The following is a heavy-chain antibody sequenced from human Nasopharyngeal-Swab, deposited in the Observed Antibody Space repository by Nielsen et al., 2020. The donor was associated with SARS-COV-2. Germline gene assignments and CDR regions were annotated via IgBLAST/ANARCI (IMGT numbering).Heavy chain of an antibody. CDR3: ARDGIPVTTSREVHY. J-gene: IGHJ4*02. CDR1: GFTFSSYG. CDR2: IWYDGSNK. D-gene: IGHD4-11*01. V-gene: IGHV3-30*19. Sequence: GGSLRLSCAASGFTFSSYGMHWVRQAPGKGLEWVAVIWYDGSNKYYADSVKGRFTISRDNSKNTLYLQMNSLRAEDTAVYYCARDGIPVTTSREVHYWGQGTLVTVSS.